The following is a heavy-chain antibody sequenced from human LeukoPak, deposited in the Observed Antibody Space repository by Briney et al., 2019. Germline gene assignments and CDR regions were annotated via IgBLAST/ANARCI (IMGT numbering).Heavy chain of an antibody. CDR3: AKGVKQIVVATAQHYLDY. J-gene: IGHJ4*02. Sequence: GGSLRLSCAASGFTFGSYGMHWVRQAPGKGLEWVTFIRSDGSNKYYADSVKGRFTISRVNSKNTLYLQMNTLIADDTAVYYCAKGVKQIVVATAQHYLDYWGQGTLVTVSS. V-gene: IGHV3-30*02. CDR1: GFTFGSYG. CDR2: IRSDGSNK. D-gene: IGHD2-21*02.